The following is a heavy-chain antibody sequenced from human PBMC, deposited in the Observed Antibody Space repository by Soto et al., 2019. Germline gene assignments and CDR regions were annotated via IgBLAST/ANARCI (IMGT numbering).Heavy chain of an antibody. CDR1: GGSISSSSYY. Sequence: SETLSLTCTVSGGSISSSSYYWGWIRQPPGKGLEWIGSIYYSGSTYYNPSLKSRVTISVDTSKNQFSLKLSSVTAADTAVYYCARQDHSGFDINWFDPWGQGTLVTVSS. V-gene: IGHV4-39*01. CDR2: IYYSGST. J-gene: IGHJ5*02. CDR3: ARQDHSGFDINWFDP. D-gene: IGHD3-22*01.